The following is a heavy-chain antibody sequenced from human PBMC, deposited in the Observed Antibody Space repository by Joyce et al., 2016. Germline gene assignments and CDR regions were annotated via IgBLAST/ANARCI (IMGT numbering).Heavy chain of an antibody. CDR3: ASGYSGYDFEAYFDY. J-gene: IGHJ4*02. CDR2: MSSSSSYI. D-gene: IGHD5-12*01. Sequence: EVQLVESGGGLVKPGGSLRLSCAASGFTFSSYSMNWVRPAQGKGVEWVSYMSSSSSYIYCADSVKGRFTISRDNAKNSLYLQMNSLRAEDTAVYYCASGYSGYDFEAYFDYWGQGTLVTVSS. V-gene: IGHV3-21*01. CDR1: GFTFSSYS.